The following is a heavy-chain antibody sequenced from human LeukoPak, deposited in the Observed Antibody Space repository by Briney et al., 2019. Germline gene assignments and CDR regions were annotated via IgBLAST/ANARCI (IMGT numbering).Heavy chain of an antibody. CDR1: GGTFSSYA. CDR3: ARGSPAIVVVPAAMEV. J-gene: IGHJ4*02. CDR2: IIPILGIA. V-gene: IGHV1-69*04. D-gene: IGHD2-2*01. Sequence: SVKVSCKASGGTFSSYAISWVRQAPGQGLEWMGRIIPILGIANYAQKFQGRVTITADKSTSTAYMELSSLRSEDTAVYYCARGSPAIVVVPAAMEVWGQGTLVTVSS.